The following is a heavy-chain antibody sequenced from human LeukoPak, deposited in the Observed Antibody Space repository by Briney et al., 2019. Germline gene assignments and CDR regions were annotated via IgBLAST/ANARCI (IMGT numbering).Heavy chain of an antibody. J-gene: IGHJ6*02. D-gene: IGHD3-10*01. V-gene: IGHV1-2*02. CDR2: INPNSGGT. Sequence: GASVKVSCKASGYTFTGYYMHWVRQAPGQGLEWMGWINPNSGGTSYAQKFQGRVTMTRDTSISTAYMELSRLRSDDTAVYYCARDLVPSYYYGSGSYYWDVWGQGTTVTVSS. CDR3: ARDLVPSYYYGSGSYYWDV. CDR1: GYTFTGYY.